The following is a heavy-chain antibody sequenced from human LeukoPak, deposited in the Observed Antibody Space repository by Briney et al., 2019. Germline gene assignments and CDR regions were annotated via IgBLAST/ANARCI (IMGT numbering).Heavy chain of an antibody. D-gene: IGHD3-10*01. V-gene: IGHV4-34*01. CDR1: GGSFSGYY. CDR3: ARGDENETRAQGY. CDR2: INHSGST. Sequence: PSETLSLTCAVYGGSFSGYYWSWIRQPPGKGLEWIGEINHSGSTSYNPSLKSRVTISVDTSKNQFSLKLSSVTAADTAVYYCARGDENETRAQGYWGQGTLVTVSS. J-gene: IGHJ4*02.